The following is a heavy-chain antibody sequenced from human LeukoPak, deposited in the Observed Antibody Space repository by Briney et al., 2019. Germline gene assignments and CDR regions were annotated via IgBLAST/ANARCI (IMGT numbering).Heavy chain of an antibody. J-gene: IGHJ4*02. CDR1: GFTFSSYG. Sequence: PGGSLRLSCAASGFTFSSYGMHWVRQAPGKGLEWVAVISYDGSNKYYADSVKGRFTISRDNSKNTLYLQMNSLRAEDTAVYYCAKDRSYGSGLFDYWGQGTLVTVSS. CDR2: ISYDGSNK. V-gene: IGHV3-30*18. D-gene: IGHD3-10*01. CDR3: AKDRSYGSGLFDY.